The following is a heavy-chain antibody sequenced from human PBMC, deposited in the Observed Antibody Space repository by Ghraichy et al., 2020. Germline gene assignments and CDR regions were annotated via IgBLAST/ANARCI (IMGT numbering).Heavy chain of an antibody. CDR2: INSSGADT. CDR3: AKLAVAGGIDY. V-gene: IGHV3-23*01. J-gene: IGHJ4*02. CDR1: GFSFSRYT. Sequence: GGSLRLSCVVSGFSFSRYTMTWGRQAPGKGLEWVSDINSSGADTYYADFVKGRFTISRDNSKSTLFLQMNSLSAEDAAVYYCAKLAVAGGIDYWGQGTLVTVSS. D-gene: IGHD6-13*01.